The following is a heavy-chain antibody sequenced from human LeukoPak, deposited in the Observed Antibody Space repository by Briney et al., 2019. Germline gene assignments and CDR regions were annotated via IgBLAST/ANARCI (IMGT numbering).Heavy chain of an antibody. CDR1: GFTFSSYG. J-gene: IGHJ5*02. CDR2: IWYDGSNK. Sequence: GGSLRLSCAASGFTFSSYGMHWVRQAPGKGLEWVAVIWYDGSNKYYADSVKGRFTISRDNSKNTLYLQMNSLRAEDTAVYYCAKWRGSGSYFGIDPWGQGTLVIVSS. D-gene: IGHD3-10*01. V-gene: IGHV3-33*06. CDR3: AKWRGSGSYFGIDP.